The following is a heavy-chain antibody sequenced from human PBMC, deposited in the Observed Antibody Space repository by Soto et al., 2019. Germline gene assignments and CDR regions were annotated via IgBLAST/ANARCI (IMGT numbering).Heavy chain of an antibody. D-gene: IGHD3-10*01. J-gene: IGHJ4*02. CDR3: ATALVRFGELLFDY. CDR2: INHSGST. Sequence: SETLSLTCAVYGGSFSGYYWSWIRQPPGKGLEWIGEINHSGSTNYNPSLKSRVTISVDTSKNQFSLKLSSVTAADTAVHYCATALVRFGELLFDYWGQGTLVTVSS. CDR1: GGSFSGYY. V-gene: IGHV4-34*01.